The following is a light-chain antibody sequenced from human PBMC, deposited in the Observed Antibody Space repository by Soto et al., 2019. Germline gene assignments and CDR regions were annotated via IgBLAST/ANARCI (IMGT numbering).Light chain of an antibody. CDR2: GNS. CDR1: SSSIGAGYD. CDR3: QSYGISLSALAV. Sequence: QSVLTQPPSVSGAPGLRVTISCTGRSSSIGAGYDVHWYQQLPGTAPKLRIYGNSNRPSVVPDRFSGYKSGTSASLAITGLQAEDEADYYSQSYGISLSALAVFGGGTQLTVL. V-gene: IGLV1-40*01. J-gene: IGLJ7*01.